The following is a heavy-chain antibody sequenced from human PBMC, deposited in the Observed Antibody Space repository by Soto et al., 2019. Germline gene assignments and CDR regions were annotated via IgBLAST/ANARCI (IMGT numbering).Heavy chain of an antibody. V-gene: IGHV4-39*01. CDR2: IYYNVFA. Sequence: QLQLQESGPGLVKPSETLSLTCTVSGGSISSSNYYWGWIRQPPGKGLEWIANIYYNVFAYYNPSLKSRVTVSVDTSKNQFSLKLSSVTAADTAVHYCARQGDFWSDPGAFDIWGQGTMVTVSS. J-gene: IGHJ3*02. D-gene: IGHD3-3*01. CDR3: ARQGDFWSDPGAFDI. CDR1: GGSISSSNYY.